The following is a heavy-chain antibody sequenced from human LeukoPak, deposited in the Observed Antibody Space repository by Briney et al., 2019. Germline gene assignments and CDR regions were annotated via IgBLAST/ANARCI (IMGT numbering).Heavy chain of an antibody. J-gene: IGHJ4*02. Sequence: ASVKVSCQASGYTFTGYYMHWVRQAPGQGLEWMGWINPNSGGTNYAQKFQGRVTMTRDTSISTAYMELSRLRSDDTAVYYCARDMSTLVGATKMLYYWGQGTLVTVSS. D-gene: IGHD1-26*01. CDR3: ARDMSTLVGATKMLYY. CDR2: INPNSGGT. V-gene: IGHV1-2*02. CDR1: GYTFTGYY.